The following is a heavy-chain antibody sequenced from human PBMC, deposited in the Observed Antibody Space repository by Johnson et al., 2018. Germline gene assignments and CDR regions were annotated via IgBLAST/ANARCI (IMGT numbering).Heavy chain of an antibody. J-gene: IGHJ6*02. Sequence: QVQLQESGPGLVKPSETLSLTCTVSGGSISSYYWSRIRQPPGKGLEWIGYIYYSGSTNYNPSLKRRVTISVDTSKNQFSLKLSSVTAADTAVYYCARVAENSYYYYGMDVWGQGTTVTGSS. D-gene: IGHD1/OR15-1a*01. CDR1: GGSISSYY. CDR3: ARVAENSYYYYGMDV. V-gene: IGHV4-59*01. CDR2: IYYSGST.